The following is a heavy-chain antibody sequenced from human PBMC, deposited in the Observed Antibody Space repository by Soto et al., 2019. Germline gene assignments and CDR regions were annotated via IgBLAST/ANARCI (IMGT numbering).Heavy chain of an antibody. D-gene: IGHD1-26*01. CDR1: GFAFSSSA. CDR2: ITVAGGGI. J-gene: IGHJ4*02. V-gene: IGHV3-23*01. Sequence: EVQLLESGGGLAQPGGSLRLSCAASGFAFSSSAMAWIRQTPGKGLKWVSAITVAGGGIYYADSVKGRFTISRDNSNKTLYLQMNSLSAEDTAQYFCAKWPPSPKMGVTSHWGQGTLVTVSS. CDR3: AKWPPSPKMGVTSH.